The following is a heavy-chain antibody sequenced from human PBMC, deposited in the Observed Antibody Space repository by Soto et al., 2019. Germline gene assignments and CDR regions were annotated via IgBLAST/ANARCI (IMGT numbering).Heavy chain of an antibody. CDR3: GRGRGVYYYYMDV. CDR1: GYTFTNYY. V-gene: IGHV1-18*04. J-gene: IGHJ6*03. CDR2: INPTDGNT. D-gene: IGHD3-3*01. Sequence: ASVKVSCKASGYTFTNYYIHWVRQAPGQGPEWMGRINPTDGNTNYAQKLQGRVTMTTDTSTSTAYMELRSLRSDDTAVYYCGRGRGVYYYYMDVWGKGTTVTVSS.